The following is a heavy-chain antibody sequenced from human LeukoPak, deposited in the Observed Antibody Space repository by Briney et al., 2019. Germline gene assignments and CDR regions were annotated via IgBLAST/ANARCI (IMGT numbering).Heavy chain of an antibody. Sequence: PSETLSLTCTVSGGSISSYYWSWIRQPPGKGLEWIGYIYYSGSTNYNPSLKSRVTISVDTSKNQLSLKLSSVTAADTAVYYCARGLYSSSWYVWFDPWGQGTLVTVSS. CDR2: IYYSGST. V-gene: IGHV4-59*01. CDR3: ARGLYSSSWYVWFDP. J-gene: IGHJ5*02. CDR1: GGSISSYY. D-gene: IGHD6-13*01.